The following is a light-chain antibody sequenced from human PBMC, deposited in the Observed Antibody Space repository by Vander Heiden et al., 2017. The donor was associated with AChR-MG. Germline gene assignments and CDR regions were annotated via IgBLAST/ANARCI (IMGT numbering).Light chain of an antibody. CDR2: AAS. Sequence: DIQMTQSPSSLSASVGDRVTITCRASQSISSYVNWYQQKPGKAPKLLIYAASSLQSGVPSRFSGSGSGTDFTLTISSLQPEDFATYYWQQSYSTPVTFGGGTKVEIK. J-gene: IGKJ4*01. CDR3: QQSYSTPVT. V-gene: IGKV1-39*01. CDR1: QSISSY.